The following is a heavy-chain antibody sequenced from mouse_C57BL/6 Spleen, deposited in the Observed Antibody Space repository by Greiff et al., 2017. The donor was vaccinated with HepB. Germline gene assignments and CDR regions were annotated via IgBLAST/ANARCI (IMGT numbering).Heavy chain of an antibody. J-gene: IGHJ2*01. V-gene: IGHV1-82*01. CDR1: GYAFSSSW. CDR2: IYPGDGDT. CDR3: ASNDYFDY. Sequence: QVQLKESGPELVKPGASVKISCKASGYAFSSSWMNWVKQRPGKGLEWIGRIYPGDGDTKYNGKFKGKATLTADKSSSTAYMQLSSLTSEDSAVYFCASNDYFDYWGQGTTLTVSS.